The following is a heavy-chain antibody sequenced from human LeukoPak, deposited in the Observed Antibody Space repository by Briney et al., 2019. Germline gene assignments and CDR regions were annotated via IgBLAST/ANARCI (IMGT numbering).Heavy chain of an antibody. D-gene: IGHD2-2*01. CDR1: GFTFSNSR. J-gene: IGHJ4*02. Sequence: GGSLTLSCGASGFTFSNSRMHWVRKAPPQGLVWVSYMNGDGSAISHADSVKGRFYMSTDNAKNTLHLQMNSLRDDDTAVYFCVRGTSYWYGVDYWGRGTLGSVSS. CDR3: VRGTSYWYGVDY. CDR2: MNGDGSAI. V-gene: IGHV3-74*01.